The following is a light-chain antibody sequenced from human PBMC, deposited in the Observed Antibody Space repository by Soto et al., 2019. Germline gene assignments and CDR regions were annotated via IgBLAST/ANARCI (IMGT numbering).Light chain of an antibody. J-gene: IGLJ1*01. CDR1: RSDVGGYNY. Sequence: QSVLTRPASVSGSPGQSITISCTGARSDVGGYNYVSWYQQHPDKAPKLMIYDVSNRPSGVSNRFSGSKSGNTASLTISGLQAEDEADYYCSSYTSSSHYVFGTGTKVTVL. V-gene: IGLV2-14*01. CDR3: SSYTSSSHYV. CDR2: DVS.